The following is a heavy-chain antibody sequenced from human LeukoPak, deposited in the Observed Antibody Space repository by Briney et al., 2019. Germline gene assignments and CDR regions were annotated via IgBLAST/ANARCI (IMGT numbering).Heavy chain of an antibody. Sequence: SVKVSCKASGGTFSSYAISWVRQAPGQGLEWMGGIIPIFGTANYAQKFQGRVTITTDESTSTAYMELSSLRSDDTAVYYCARGPYCSGGSCYFYYYYGMDVWGQGTTVTVSS. CDR1: GGTFSSYA. D-gene: IGHD2-15*01. CDR3: ARGPYCSGGSCYFYYYYGMDV. J-gene: IGHJ6*02. V-gene: IGHV1-69*05. CDR2: IIPIFGTA.